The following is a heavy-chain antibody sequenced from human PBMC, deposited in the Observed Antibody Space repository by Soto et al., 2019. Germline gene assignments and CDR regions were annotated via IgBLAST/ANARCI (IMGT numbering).Heavy chain of an antibody. Sequence: QLQLQESGPGLVKPSETLSLTCTVSGGSIGSSSNYWAWIRQPPGKGLEWIGSIYYSGLTYYTPSLRSRFTISGGTSKTQFALRLSPVPAADTAVYYCARLNSESAGYYGFDYWGQGTLVTVSS. J-gene: IGHJ4*02. CDR1: GGSIGSSSNY. CDR2: IYYSGLT. CDR3: ARLNSESAGYYGFDY. D-gene: IGHD3-22*01. V-gene: IGHV4-39*01.